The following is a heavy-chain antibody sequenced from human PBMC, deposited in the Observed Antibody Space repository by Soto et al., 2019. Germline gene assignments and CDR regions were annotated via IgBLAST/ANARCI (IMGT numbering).Heavy chain of an antibody. D-gene: IGHD5-12*01. Sequence: GGSLRLSCAASGFPFSMYWMHLVRQVPGKGPEWVSRINDDGISTNYAYSVNGRFTISRDNAKNTLYLQMSSLSADDTAVYYCVKSRGGNNFDFFDGGQGARVTVSS. J-gene: IGHJ4*02. CDR3: VKSRGGNNFDFFD. CDR2: INDDGIST. V-gene: IGHV3-74*01. CDR1: GFPFSMYW.